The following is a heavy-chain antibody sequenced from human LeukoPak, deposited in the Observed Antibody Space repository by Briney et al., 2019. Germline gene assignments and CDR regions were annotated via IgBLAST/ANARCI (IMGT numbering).Heavy chain of an antibody. Sequence: SETLSLTCAVYGGSFSGYYWSWIRQPPGKGLEWIGEINHSGSTNYNPSLKSRVTISVDTSKNQSSLKLSSVTAADTAVYYCARGGYNRLLDYWGQGTLVTVSS. J-gene: IGHJ4*02. CDR1: GGSFSGYY. D-gene: IGHD1-1*01. V-gene: IGHV4-34*01. CDR2: INHSGST. CDR3: ARGGYNRLLDY.